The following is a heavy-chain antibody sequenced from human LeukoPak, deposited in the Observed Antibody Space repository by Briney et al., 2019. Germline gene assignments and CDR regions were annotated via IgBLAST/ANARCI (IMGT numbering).Heavy chain of an antibody. V-gene: IGHV3-9*01. CDR1: GFTFDDYA. J-gene: IGHJ6*03. Sequence: GGSLRLSCAASGFTFDDYAMHWVRQAPGKGLEWVSGISWNSGSIGYADSVKGRFTISRDNAKNSLYLQMNSLRAEDTAVYYCARGNDGSGSPSYYFYYMDVWGKGTTVTISS. CDR3: ARGNDGSGSPSYYFYYMDV. D-gene: IGHD3-10*01. CDR2: ISWNSGSI.